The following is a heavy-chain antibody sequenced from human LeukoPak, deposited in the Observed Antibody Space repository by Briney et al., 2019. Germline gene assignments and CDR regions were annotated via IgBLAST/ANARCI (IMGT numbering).Heavy chain of an antibody. V-gene: IGHV3-21*01. D-gene: IGHD1-14*01. CDR2: ISSSSSYI. Sequence: GGSLRLSCVASGFTFSSYSVNWVRQAPGKGLEWVSCISSSSSYIYYADSVKGRFTISRDNSKNTLYLQMNSLRAEDTAVYYCAKDNPLDYWGQGTLVIVSS. J-gene: IGHJ4*02. CDR3: AKDNPLDY. CDR1: GFTFSSYS.